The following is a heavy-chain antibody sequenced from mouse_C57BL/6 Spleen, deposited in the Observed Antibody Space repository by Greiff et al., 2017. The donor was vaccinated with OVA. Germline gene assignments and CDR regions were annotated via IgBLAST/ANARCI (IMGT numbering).Heavy chain of an antibody. V-gene: IGHV1-18*01. CDR2: INPNNGGT. CDR1: GYTFTDYN. CDR3: ARMGSYGNSYAMDY. J-gene: IGHJ4*01. Sequence: EVQLQQSGPELVKPGASVKIPCKASGYTFTDYNMDWVKQSHGKSLEWIGDINPNNGGTIYNQKFKGKATLTVDKSSSTAYMELRSLTSEDTAVYYCARMGSYGNSYAMDYWGQGTSVTVSS. D-gene: IGHD2-1*01.